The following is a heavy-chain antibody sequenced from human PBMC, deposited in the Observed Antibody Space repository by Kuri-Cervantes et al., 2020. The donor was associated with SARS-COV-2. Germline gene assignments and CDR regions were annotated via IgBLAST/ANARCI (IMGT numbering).Heavy chain of an antibody. J-gene: IGHJ4*02. CDR2: ISGSGGST. Sequence: GESLKISCAASGFTFSSYAMSWARQAPGKGLEWVSAISGSGGSTYYADSVKGRFTISRDNSKNTLYLQMNGLRAEDTAVYYCAKDHGYSSSWPIDYWGQGTLVTVSS. D-gene: IGHD6-13*01. V-gene: IGHV3-23*01. CDR1: GFTFSSYA. CDR3: AKDHGYSSSWPIDY.